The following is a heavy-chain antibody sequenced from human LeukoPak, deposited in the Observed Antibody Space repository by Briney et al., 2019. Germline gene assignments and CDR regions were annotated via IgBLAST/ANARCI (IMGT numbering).Heavy chain of an antibody. V-gene: IGHV1-69*06. J-gene: IGHJ4*02. CDR3: AKDAVDTAMVTLFDY. CDR1: GYTFTGYY. Sequence: ASVKVSCKASGYTFTGYYMYWVRQAPGQGLEWMGGIIPIFGTANYAQKFQGRVTITADKSTSTAYMELSSLRSEDTAVYYCAKDAVDTAMVTLFDYWGQGTLVTVSS. D-gene: IGHD5-18*01. CDR2: IIPIFGTA.